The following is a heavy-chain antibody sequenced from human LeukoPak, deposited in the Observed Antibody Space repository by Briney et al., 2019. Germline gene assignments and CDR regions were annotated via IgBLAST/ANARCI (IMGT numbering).Heavy chain of an antibody. Sequence: GGSLRLSCAASGFSFSSYGMSWVRQAPGKGLEWVSSIYGLEWVSTISGRGDSLYYADSVKGRFTISRDNAKNSLYLQMNSLRAEDTAVYYCARAVGGSYPGPFDYWGQGTLVTVSS. V-gene: IGHV3-23*01. J-gene: IGHJ4*02. CDR1: GFSFSSYG. D-gene: IGHD1-26*01. CDR2: ISGRGDSL. CDR3: ARAVGGSYPGPFDY.